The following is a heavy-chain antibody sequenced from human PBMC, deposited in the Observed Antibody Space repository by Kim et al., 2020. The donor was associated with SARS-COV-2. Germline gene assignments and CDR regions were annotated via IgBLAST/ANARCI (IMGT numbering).Heavy chain of an antibody. CDR3: ARDKTMVRGDA. D-gene: IGHD3-10*01. Sequence: GGSLRLSCAASGFTFSSYSMNWVRQAPGKGLEWVSSISSSSSYIYYADSVKGRFTISRDNAKNSLYLQMNSLRAEDTAVYYCARDKTMVRGDAWGQGTLVTVSS. V-gene: IGHV3-21*01. CDR1: GFTFSSYS. CDR2: ISSSSSYI. J-gene: IGHJ5*02.